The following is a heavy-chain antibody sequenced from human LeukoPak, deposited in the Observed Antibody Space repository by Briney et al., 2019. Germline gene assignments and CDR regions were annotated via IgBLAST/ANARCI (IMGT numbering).Heavy chain of an antibody. CDR3: AGGEYYDSGSLYYYGLDV. D-gene: IGHD3-10*01. CDR1: GYTFTNYA. V-gene: IGHV7-4-1*02. J-gene: IGHJ6*02. CDR2: INTNAGNP. Sequence: ASVKVSCKASGYTFTNYAMNWVRQAPGQGLEWMGWINTNAGNPTYAQGFTGRFVFSLDTSVSTAYLQISSLKAEDTAVYYCAGGEYYDSGSLYYYGLDVWGQGTTVTVSS.